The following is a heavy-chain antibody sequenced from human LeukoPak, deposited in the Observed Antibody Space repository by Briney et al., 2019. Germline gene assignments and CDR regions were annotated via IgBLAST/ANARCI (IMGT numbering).Heavy chain of an antibody. J-gene: IGHJ4*02. CDR3: ARETYYYDSSGPKATQQEIFDY. CDR1: GYTFTDYY. CDR2: INPHSGGS. Sequence: ASVKVSCKASGYTFTDYYIHWVRQAPGLGLEWMGWINPHSGGSSYAQTFQGRVTMTRDTSTSTVYMELSSLRSEDTAVYYCARETYYYDSSGPKATQQEIFDYWGQGTLVTVSS. D-gene: IGHD3-22*01. V-gene: IGHV1-2*02.